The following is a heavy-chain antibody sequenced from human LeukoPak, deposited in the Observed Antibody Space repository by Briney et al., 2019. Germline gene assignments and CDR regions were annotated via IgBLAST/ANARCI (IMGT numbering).Heavy chain of an antibody. CDR2: ISGSGGST. CDR1: GFTFSSYA. J-gene: IGHJ4*02. D-gene: IGHD5-18*01. Sequence: PGGSLRLSCAASGFTFSSYAMSWVRQAPGKGLEWVSAISGSGGSTYYADSVKGRFTISRDNSKNTLYLQMNSLRAEDTAVYYCAKASGGYSYGPHYYWGQGTLVTVSS. CDR3: AKASGGYSYGPHYY. V-gene: IGHV3-23*01.